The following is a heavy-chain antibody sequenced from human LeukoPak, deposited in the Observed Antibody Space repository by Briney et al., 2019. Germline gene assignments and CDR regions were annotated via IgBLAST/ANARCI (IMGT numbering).Heavy chain of an antibody. CDR3: ASLNRDGYNTPWY. D-gene: IGHD5-24*01. V-gene: IGHV4-59*12. Sequence: PSETLSLTCTVSGGSISSYYWSWIRQPPGKGLEWIGYIYYSGSTYYNPSLKSRVTISVDTSKNQFSLKLSSVTAADTAVYYCASLNRDGYNTPWYWGQGTLVTVSS. CDR2: IYYSGST. CDR1: GGSISSYY. J-gene: IGHJ4*02.